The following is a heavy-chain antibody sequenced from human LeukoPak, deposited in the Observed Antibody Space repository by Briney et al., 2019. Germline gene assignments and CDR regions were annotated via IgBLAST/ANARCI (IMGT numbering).Heavy chain of an antibody. V-gene: IGHV3-33*01. J-gene: IGHJ2*01. CDR2: IWYDGSNK. CDR3: ARDRYYYYDSSGETNWYFDL. Sequence: GGSLRLSCAASGFTFSSYGMHWVRQAPGKGLEWVAVIWYDGSNKYYADSVKGRFTISRDNSKNTLYLQMNSLRAEDTAVYYCARDRYYYYDSSGETNWYFDLWGRGSLVTVSS. CDR1: GFTFSSYG. D-gene: IGHD3-22*01.